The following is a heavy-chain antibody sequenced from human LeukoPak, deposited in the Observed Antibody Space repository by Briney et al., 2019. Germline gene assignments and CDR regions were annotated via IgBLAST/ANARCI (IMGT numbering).Heavy chain of an antibody. J-gene: IGHJ4*02. CDR2: IRYYGSNK. V-gene: IGHV3-30*02. Sequence: HPGGSLTLFCAPSGLTLSSYGMHWARQARGRGLEWVEFIRYYGSNKYNADSVKGRFTNSRDNSKNALDLQMNDLRAEDTAVYYCARGQQLGPKHYYWGRGTLVTVSS. CDR3: ARGQQLGPKHYY. D-gene: IGHD6-13*01. CDR1: GLTLSSYG.